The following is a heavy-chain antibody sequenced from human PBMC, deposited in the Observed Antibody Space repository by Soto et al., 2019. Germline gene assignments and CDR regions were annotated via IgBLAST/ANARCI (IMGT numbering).Heavy chain of an antibody. CDR3: ARGMTTSNWFDP. CDR1: GGTFSSYA. J-gene: IGHJ5*02. Sequence: SVKVSCKASGGTFSSYAISWVRQAPGQGLEWMGGIIPIFGTANYAQKFQGRVTITADESTSTAYMELSSLRSEDTTVYYCARGMTTSNWFDPWGQGTLVTVSS. CDR2: IIPIFGTA. V-gene: IGHV1-69*13. D-gene: IGHD4-17*01.